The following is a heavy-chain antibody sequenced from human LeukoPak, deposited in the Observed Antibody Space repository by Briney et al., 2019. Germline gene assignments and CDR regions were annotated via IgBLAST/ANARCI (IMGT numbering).Heavy chain of an antibody. V-gene: IGHV4-39*01. CDR1: GGSVSSTTYY. CDR2: INYSGST. Sequence: PSETLSLTCTVSGGSVSSTTYYWRWIRQPPGKGLEWIASINYSGSTYYNPSLKSLITISVDTSENQFSLKLSSVTAADTAVYYCARYVAYGSGKYYFDYWGQGTLVTVSS. CDR3: ARYVAYGSGKYYFDY. D-gene: IGHD3-10*01. J-gene: IGHJ4*02.